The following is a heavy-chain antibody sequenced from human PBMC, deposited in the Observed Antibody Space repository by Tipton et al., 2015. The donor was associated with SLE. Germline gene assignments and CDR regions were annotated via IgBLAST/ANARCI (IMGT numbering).Heavy chain of an antibody. D-gene: IGHD2/OR15-2a*01. CDR1: TFTFSTYA. V-gene: IGHV3-74*02. CDR2: INSDGSST. Sequence: VQLVQSGGGLEQPGGSLRLSCAVSTFTFSTYAMSWVRQAPGKGLVWVSRINSDGSSTSYADSVKGRFTISRDNSENSLYLQMTSLRIEDTALYYCGPGDFPGSHSWGQGTLVTVSS. J-gene: IGHJ4*02. CDR3: GPGDFPGSHS.